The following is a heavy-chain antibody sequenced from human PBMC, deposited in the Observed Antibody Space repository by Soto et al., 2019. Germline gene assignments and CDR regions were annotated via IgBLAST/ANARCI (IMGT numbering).Heavy chain of an antibody. V-gene: IGHV3-23*01. CDR2: VSSNGGST. CDR3: AKGSSSSWYYFDY. J-gene: IGHJ4*02. Sequence: GSLRLSCAASGFTFSSYAMIWVRQAPGKGLEWVSAVSSNGGSTFYADSVQGRFTISRDNSKNTLYLQMNSLRAEDTAVYYCAKGSSSSWYYFDYWGQGTLVTVSS. CDR1: GFTFSSYA. D-gene: IGHD6-13*01.